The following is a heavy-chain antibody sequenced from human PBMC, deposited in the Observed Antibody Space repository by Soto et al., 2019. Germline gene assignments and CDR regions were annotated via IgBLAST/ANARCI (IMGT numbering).Heavy chain of an antibody. CDR1: GFSLSTNGVG. V-gene: IGHV2-5*02. CDR3: AHLKGGSYFDY. Sequence: QITLKESGPTLVKPTQTLTLTCTFSGFSLSTNGVGVGWIRQPPGKALEWLALIYWDADKRCSPSLKSRLTXTXXTSKNQVVLTLTNMDPVDTATYYCAHLKGGSYFDYWGQGTLVTVSS. D-gene: IGHD3-16*01. CDR2: IYWDADK. J-gene: IGHJ4*02.